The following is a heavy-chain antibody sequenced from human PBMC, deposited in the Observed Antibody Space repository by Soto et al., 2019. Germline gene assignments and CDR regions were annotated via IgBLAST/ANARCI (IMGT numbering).Heavy chain of an antibody. D-gene: IGHD2-15*01. J-gene: IGHJ6*02. V-gene: IGHV3-33*01. CDR3: ARDLCRGYSHAMDV. CDR1: GFSFGYFG. CDR2: IWYDGSNE. Sequence: QEQLVESGGGAVEPGTSLRLSCAATGFSFGYFGMHWVRQARGKGLEWVAIIWYDGSNENYVQSVKGRLTVSRDNSKNILYLQMNSLRAEDTAVYYCARDLCRGYSHAMDVWGRGTTVTVSS.